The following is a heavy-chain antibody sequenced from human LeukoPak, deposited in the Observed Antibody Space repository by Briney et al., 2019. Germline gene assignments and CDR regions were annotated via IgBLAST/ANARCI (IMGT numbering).Heavy chain of an antibody. CDR2: ISYDGSNK. CDR1: GFTFSSYA. D-gene: IGHD3-3*01. Sequence: PGGSLRLSCAASGFTFSSYAMHWVRQAPGKGLEWVAVISYDGSNKYYADSVKGRFTISRDNSKNTLYLQMNSLRAEDTAVYYCARVNIFPDAFDIWGQGTMVTVSS. V-gene: IGHV3-30-3*01. J-gene: IGHJ3*02. CDR3: ARVNIFPDAFDI.